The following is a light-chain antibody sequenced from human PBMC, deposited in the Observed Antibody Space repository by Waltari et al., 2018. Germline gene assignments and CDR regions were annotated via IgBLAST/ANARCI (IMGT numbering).Light chain of an antibody. J-gene: IGKJ1*01. CDR2: KAS. CDR3: QQYSSNPWT. CDR1: KSINKW. Sequence: DIQMTQSPSTLSASVGDRVTLTCRTSKSINKWLAWYQQKPGMATKLLIYKASSLESGVPSRCSGSGYGTEFTLTISSLQPDDLATYFCQQYSSNPWTFGQGTKVEIK. V-gene: IGKV1-5*03.